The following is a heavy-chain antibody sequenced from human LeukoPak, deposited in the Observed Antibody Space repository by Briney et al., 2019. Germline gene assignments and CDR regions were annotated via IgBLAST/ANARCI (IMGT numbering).Heavy chain of an antibody. Sequence: SETLSLTCTVSGGSISSYYWSWIRQPPGKGLEWIGYIYYSGSTNYNPSLKSRVTISVDTSKNRFSLKLSSVTAADTAVYYCARSPPLHCSGGSCYSRTNWSDPWGQGTLVTVSS. CDR3: ARSPPLHCSGGSCYSRTNWSDP. J-gene: IGHJ5*02. CDR2: IYYSGST. V-gene: IGHV4-59*01. CDR1: GGSISSYY. D-gene: IGHD2-15*01.